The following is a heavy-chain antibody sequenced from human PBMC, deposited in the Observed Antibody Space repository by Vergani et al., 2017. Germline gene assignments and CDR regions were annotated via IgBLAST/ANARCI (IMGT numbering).Heavy chain of an antibody. CDR1: GYTFTSYY. V-gene: IGHV1-46*01. CDR3: AAMYYYDSSGYYPFDY. Sequence: QVQLVQSGAEVKKPGASVKVSCKASGYTFTSYYMHWVRQAPGQGLEWMGIINPSGGSTSYAQKFPGRVTMTRDTSTSTVYMELSSLRSEDTAVYYCAAMYYYDSSGYYPFDYWGQGTLVTVSS. CDR2: INPSGGST. J-gene: IGHJ4*02. D-gene: IGHD3-22*01.